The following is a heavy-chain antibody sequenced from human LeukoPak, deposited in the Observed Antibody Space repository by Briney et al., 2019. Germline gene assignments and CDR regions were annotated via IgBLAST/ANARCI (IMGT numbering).Heavy chain of an antibody. Sequence: PGGSLRLSCAASGFTFSSYGMHWVRQAPGKGLEWVAVIWYDGSNKYYADSVKGRFTISRDNSKNTLYLQMNSLRAEDTAVYYCAKDRLYCSSSSCYGSPYYYYGLDVWGQGTTVTVSS. J-gene: IGHJ6*02. CDR3: AKDRLYCSSSSCYGSPYYYYGLDV. CDR1: GFTFSSYG. CDR2: IWYDGSNK. V-gene: IGHV3-33*06. D-gene: IGHD2-2*01.